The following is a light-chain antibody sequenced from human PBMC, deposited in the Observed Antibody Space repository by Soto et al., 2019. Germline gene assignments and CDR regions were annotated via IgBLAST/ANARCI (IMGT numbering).Light chain of an antibody. V-gene: IGLV2-8*01. CDR2: EVS. Sequence: QSALTQPPSASGSPGQSVTISCTGTSGDVGGYGYVSWYQQHPGKAPKLMIYEVSKRPSGVPDRFSGSKSGNMASLTVSGLQAEDEADYYCISYAGSDNFVFGSGTKLTVL. CDR3: ISYAGSDNFV. CDR1: SGDVGGYGY. J-gene: IGLJ1*01.